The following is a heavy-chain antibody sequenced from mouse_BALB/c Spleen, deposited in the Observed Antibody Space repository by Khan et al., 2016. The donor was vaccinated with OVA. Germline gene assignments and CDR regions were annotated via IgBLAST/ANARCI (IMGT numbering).Heavy chain of an antibody. J-gene: IGHJ3*01. D-gene: IGHD2-1*01. CDR2: INTYTGEP. V-gene: IGHV9-3-1*01. Sequence: QVQLKQSGPELKKPGETVKISCKASGYTFTNYGMNWVKQAPGKGLKWMGWINTYTGEPTYADDFKGRFAFSLETSASTAYLQINNLKNEDTATYFCARSKGNYWFAYWGQGTLVTVSA. CDR3: ARSKGNYWFAY. CDR1: GYTFTNYG.